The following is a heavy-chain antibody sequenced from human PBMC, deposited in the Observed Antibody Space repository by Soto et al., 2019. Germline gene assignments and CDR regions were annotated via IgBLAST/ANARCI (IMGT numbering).Heavy chain of an antibody. V-gene: IGHV3-23*01. CDR1: GLTFSTYA. CDR3: AKESVRDLVGELDY. CDR2: ISGSGGST. D-gene: IGHD1-26*01. J-gene: IGHJ4*02. Sequence: GGSLRLSCAASGLTFSTYAMIWVRQAPGKGLEWVSVISGSGGSTYHADSVKGRFTISRDNSKNTLYLQMYSLRAEDTAVYYCAKESVRDLVGELDYWGQGTLVTVSS.